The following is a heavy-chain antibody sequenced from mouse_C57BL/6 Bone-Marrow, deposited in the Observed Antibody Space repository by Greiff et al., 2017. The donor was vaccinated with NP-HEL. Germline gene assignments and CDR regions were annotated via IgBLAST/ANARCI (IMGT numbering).Heavy chain of an antibody. D-gene: IGHD2-3*01. CDR3: ARDGGWLLFAY. V-gene: IGHV7-1*01. J-gene: IGHJ3*01. CDR2: SRNKANDYTT. Sequence: EVKLVESGGGLVQSGRSLRLSCATSGFTFSDFYMEWVRQAPGKGLEWIAASRNKANDYTTEYSASVKGRFIVSRDTSQSILYLQMNALRAEDTAIYYCARDGGWLLFAYWGQGTLVTVSA. CDR1: GFTFSDFY.